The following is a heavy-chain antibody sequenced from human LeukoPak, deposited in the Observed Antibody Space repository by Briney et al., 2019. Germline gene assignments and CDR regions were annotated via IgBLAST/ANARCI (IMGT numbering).Heavy chain of an antibody. V-gene: IGHV3-20*04. Sequence: PGGSLRLSCTASGFAFDEHGMSWVRQVPGKGLEWVSGINWSGGSTGYADPLRGRFTISRDNAKNSLYLQMDSLRAEDTALYYCSRAPITSPFYFDYWGQGTLVTVSS. CDR2: INWSGGST. CDR3: SRAPITSPFYFDY. J-gene: IGHJ4*02. D-gene: IGHD2-2*01. CDR1: GFAFDEHG.